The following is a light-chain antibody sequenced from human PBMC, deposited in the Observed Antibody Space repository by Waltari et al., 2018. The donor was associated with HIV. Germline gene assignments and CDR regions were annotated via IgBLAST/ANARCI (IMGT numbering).Light chain of an antibody. V-gene: IGLV2-23*02. CDR1: SSDVGGYKH. J-gene: IGLJ1*01. CDR2: EVT. Sequence: QSALTQPASVSGSPGQSITISCTGTSSDVGGYKHVSWYQQYPGKAPKLMIYEVTIRPSGVADRFSCSKSGDTASLTISGLQAEDEADYYCCSYAGGNTYVFGSGTKVTVL. CDR3: CSYAGGNTYV.